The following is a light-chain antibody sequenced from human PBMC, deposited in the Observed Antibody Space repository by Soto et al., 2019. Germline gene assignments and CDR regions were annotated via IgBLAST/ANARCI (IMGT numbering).Light chain of an antibody. V-gene: IGKV3-15*01. Sequence: EIVLTQSPATLSLSPGGRATLSCRASQSVSILLAWYQQKPGQAPRLIIHGATTRATGIPARFSGSGSGTEFTLTINTLQAEDVAVYYCQQYYNTPLTFGGGTKVDIK. CDR2: GAT. CDR1: QSVSIL. CDR3: QQYYNTPLT. J-gene: IGKJ4*01.